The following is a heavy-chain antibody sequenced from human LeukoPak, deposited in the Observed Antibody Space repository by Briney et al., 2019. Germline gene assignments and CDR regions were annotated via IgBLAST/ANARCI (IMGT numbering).Heavy chain of an antibody. Sequence: SETLSLTCTVSGGSISNYYWSWIRQPPGKGLEWIGYVHYSGSTNYNPSLKSRLSVSVDTSMNQFSLQLSSVTAADTAVYYCARHSRTYYVFEDWGQGTLVTVSS. CDR2: VHYSGST. CDR1: GGSISNYY. V-gene: IGHV4-59*08. D-gene: IGHD1-26*01. CDR3: ARHSRTYYVFED. J-gene: IGHJ4*02.